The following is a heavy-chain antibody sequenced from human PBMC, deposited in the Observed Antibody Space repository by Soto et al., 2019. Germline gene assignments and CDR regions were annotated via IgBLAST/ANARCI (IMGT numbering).Heavy chain of an antibody. Sequence: PSETLAFTCAVSGASVRSYHWSWIRQAAGKGLARIGRVQMRGTTNYNPSLQTRVSLSLDTSKNEASLRITSVTAADTAVYFCAKDRSTMRWFDPWGQGILVTVS. J-gene: IGHJ5*02. CDR1: GASVRSYH. D-gene: IGHD1-1*01. CDR3: AKDRSTMRWFDP. V-gene: IGHV4-4*07. CDR2: VQMRGTT.